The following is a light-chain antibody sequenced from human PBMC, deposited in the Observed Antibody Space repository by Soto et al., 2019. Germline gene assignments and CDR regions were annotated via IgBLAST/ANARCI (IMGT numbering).Light chain of an antibody. J-gene: IGLJ2*01. CDR3: QSYDSSLSGVV. V-gene: IGLV1-40*01. CDR1: SSNIGAVYD. CDR2: GNS. Sequence: QSVLTQPPSVSGAPVQRVTISCTGSSSNIGAVYDVHWYQQLPGTAPKLLIYGNSNRPSGVPDRFAGSKSGTSASLAITGLQAEDEADYYCQSYDSSLSGVVFGGGTKLTVL.